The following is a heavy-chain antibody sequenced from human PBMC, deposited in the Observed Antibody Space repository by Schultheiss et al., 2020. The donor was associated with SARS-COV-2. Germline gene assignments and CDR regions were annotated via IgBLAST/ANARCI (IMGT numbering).Heavy chain of an antibody. CDR2: INPNSGGT. D-gene: IGHD3-9*01. J-gene: IGHJ3*02. CDR1: GYTFTSYA. Sequence: ASVKVSCKASGYTFTSYAMNWVRQAPGQGLEWMGWINPNSGGTNYAQKFQGWVTMTRDTSISTAYMELSRLRSDDTAVYYCARGYDILTGYPGSSEYAFDIWGQGTMVTVSS. V-gene: IGHV1-2*04. CDR3: ARGYDILTGYPGSSEYAFDI.